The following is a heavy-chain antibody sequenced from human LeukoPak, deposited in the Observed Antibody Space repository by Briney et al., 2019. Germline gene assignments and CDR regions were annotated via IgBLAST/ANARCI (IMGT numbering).Heavy chain of an antibody. D-gene: IGHD4-23*01. CDR2: INPSGGST. V-gene: IGHV1-46*01. CDR3: ARDKTVVTPWFDP. Sequence: ASVKVSCKASGYTFTGYYMHWVRQAPGQGLEWMGWINPSGGSTSYAQKFQGRVTMTRDMSTSTVYMELSSLRSEDTAVYYCARDKTVVTPWFDPWGQGTLVTVSS. CDR1: GYTFTGYY. J-gene: IGHJ5*02.